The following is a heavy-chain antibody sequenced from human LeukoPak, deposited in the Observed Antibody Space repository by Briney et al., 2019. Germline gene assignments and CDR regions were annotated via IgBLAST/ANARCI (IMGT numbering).Heavy chain of an antibody. CDR1: GYTFTSYG. D-gene: IGHD2-15*01. Sequence: GASVKVSCKASGYTFTSYGINWVRQATGQGLEWMGWMNPNSGNTGYAQKFQGRVTMTRNTSISTAYMELSSLRSEDTAVYYCARGLRLVVAAPYYWFDPWGQGTLVTVSS. CDR3: ARGLRLVVAAPYYWFDP. CDR2: MNPNSGNT. V-gene: IGHV1-8*02. J-gene: IGHJ5*02.